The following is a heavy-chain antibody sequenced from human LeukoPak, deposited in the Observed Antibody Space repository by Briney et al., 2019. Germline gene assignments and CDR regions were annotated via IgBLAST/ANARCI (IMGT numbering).Heavy chain of an antibody. Sequence: GESLKISCKGSGYSFTSYWIGWVRQMPGKGLEWMGIIYPGDSDTRYSPPFQGQVTISADKSISTAYLQWSSLKASDTAMYYCARLGAGYYGSGSYSANNWFDPWGQGTLVTVSS. CDR1: GYSFTSYW. CDR2: IYPGDSDT. CDR3: ARLGAGYYGSGSYSANNWFDP. V-gene: IGHV5-51*01. J-gene: IGHJ5*02. D-gene: IGHD3-10*01.